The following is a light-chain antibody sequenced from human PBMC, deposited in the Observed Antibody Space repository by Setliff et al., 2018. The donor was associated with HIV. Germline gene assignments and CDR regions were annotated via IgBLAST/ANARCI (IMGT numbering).Light chain of an antibody. CDR3: CSYAGGSTYV. V-gene: IGLV2-23*02. CDR2: DVS. CDR1: SSDVGRYNL. Sequence: QPALTQPASVSGSPGQSITISCTGTSSDVGRYNLVSWYQQYPGKAPKLMIYDVSKRPSGVSNRFSGSKSGNTASLTISGLQAEDESDYFCCSYAGGSTYVFGTGTKVTVL. J-gene: IGLJ1*01.